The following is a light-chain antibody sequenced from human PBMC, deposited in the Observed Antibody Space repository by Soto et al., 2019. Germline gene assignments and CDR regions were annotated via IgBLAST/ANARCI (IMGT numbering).Light chain of an antibody. J-gene: IGLJ1*01. CDR2: DND. V-gene: IGLV1-44*01. Sequence: QSVLTQSPSVSGTPGQRVTMSCSGSTSNIGNNPVNWYQQSPGTAPKLLMYDNDQRPSGVADRFSGSKSGTSASLAISGLQAEDEAEYYCSSYTNINTRACVFGTGTKLTVL. CDR3: SSYTNINTRACV. CDR1: TSNIGNNP.